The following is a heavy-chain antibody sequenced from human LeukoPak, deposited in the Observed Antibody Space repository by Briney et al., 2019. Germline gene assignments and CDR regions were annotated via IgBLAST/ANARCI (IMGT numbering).Heavy chain of an antibody. D-gene: IGHD1-26*01. CDR3: ARGPARWSWELLINWFDP. Sequence: PGGSLRLSCAASGFTFSSYSMNWVRQAPGKGLEWVSSISSSSSYIYYADSVKGRFTISRDNAKNSLYLQRNSLRAEDTAVYYCARGPARWSWELLINWFDPWGQGTLVTVSS. J-gene: IGHJ5*02. CDR2: ISSSSSYI. CDR1: GFTFSSYS. V-gene: IGHV3-21*01.